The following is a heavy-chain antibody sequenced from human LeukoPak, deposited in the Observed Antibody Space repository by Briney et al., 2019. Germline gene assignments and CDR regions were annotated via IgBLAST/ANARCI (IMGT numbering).Heavy chain of an antibody. CDR3: ARGKRGGSYYSFYHY. J-gene: IGHJ4*02. CDR2: INHSGST. D-gene: IGHD1-26*01. Sequence: SETLSLTCAVYGGSFSGYYWSWIRQPPGKGLEWIGEINHSGSTNYNPSLKSRVTISVDTSKNQFSLKLSSVTAADTAVYYCARGKRGGSYYSFYHYWGQGTLVTVSS. CDR1: GGSFSGYY. V-gene: IGHV4-34*01.